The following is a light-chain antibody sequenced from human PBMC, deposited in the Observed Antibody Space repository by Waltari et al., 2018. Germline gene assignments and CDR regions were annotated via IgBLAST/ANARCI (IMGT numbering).Light chain of an antibody. CDR2: SNN. V-gene: IGLV1-44*01. J-gene: IGLJ2*01. CDR1: SSNIGSQS. Sequence: QSVLTQPPSVSGTPGPRVSISCSGSSSNIGSQSVNWYQQVPGTAPKLLIYSNNQRPSGVPDRFSGFKSGTSASLAISGLQSEDEADYYCATWDDSLNGLFGGGTRLTVL. CDR3: ATWDDSLNGL.